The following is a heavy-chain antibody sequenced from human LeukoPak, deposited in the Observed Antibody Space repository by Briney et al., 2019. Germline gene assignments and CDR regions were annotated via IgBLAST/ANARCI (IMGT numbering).Heavy chain of an antibody. CDR2: INHSGST. CDR3: ARNDYGDPHYYYGMDV. D-gene: IGHD4-17*01. CDR1: GGSFSGYY. J-gene: IGHJ6*02. Sequence: SETLSLTCAVYGGSFSGYYLSWIRQPPGKGLEWIGEINHSGSTNYHPSLKSRVTISVDTSKNQFSLKLSSVTAADTAVYYCARNDYGDPHYYYGMDVWGQGTTVTVSS. V-gene: IGHV4-34*01.